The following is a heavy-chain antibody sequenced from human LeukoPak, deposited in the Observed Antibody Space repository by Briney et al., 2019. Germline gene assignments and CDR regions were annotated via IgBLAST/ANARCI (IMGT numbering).Heavy chain of an antibody. Sequence: GGSLRLSCAASGFTFSRYAMSWVRQAPGKGLEWVPVITGSGGGTYYADSVKGRFTISRDNSKNTEYLQMNSLRAEDTAVYYCAKDIVVVPAPVGYFDLWGRGTLVTVSS. V-gene: IGHV3-23*01. D-gene: IGHD2-2*01. CDR1: GFTFSRYA. CDR3: AKDIVVVPAPVGYFDL. J-gene: IGHJ2*01. CDR2: ITGSGGGT.